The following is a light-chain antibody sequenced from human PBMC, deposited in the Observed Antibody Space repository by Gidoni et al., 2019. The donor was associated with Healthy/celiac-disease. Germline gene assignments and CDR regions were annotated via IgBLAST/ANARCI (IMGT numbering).Light chain of an antibody. CDR1: QSITSY. V-gene: IGKV1-39*01. CDR2: AAS. Sequence: DIQLTQSPSSLSASVGDRVTIPCRASQSITSYLNWYQQKPGKAPKLLIYAASSLQSGVPPRFSGSGSGTDFTLTISSRQPEDYATYYCQQSYSTPQWTFGEGTKVDIK. J-gene: IGKJ1*01. CDR3: QQSYSTPQWT.